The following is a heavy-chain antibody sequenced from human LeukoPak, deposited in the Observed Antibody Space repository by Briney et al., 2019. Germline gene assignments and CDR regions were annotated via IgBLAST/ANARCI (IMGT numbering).Heavy chain of an antibody. J-gene: IGHJ5*02. CDR1: GYSISSGYY. D-gene: IGHD3-16*01. CDR2: IYNSGST. Sequence: SETLSLTCTVSGYSISSGYYWGWIRQAPGKGLEWIGSIYNSGSTYYNPSLKSRVTISVDTSKNQFSLNLTSVTAADTAVYYCARFTPQGYGWGGYNRFDPWGQGTLVTVSS. CDR3: ARFTPQGYGWGGYNRFDP. V-gene: IGHV4-38-2*02.